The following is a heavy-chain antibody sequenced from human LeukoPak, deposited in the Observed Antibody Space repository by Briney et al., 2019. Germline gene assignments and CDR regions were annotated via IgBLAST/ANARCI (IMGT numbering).Heavy chain of an antibody. V-gene: IGHV3-23*01. J-gene: IGHJ4*02. CDR1: GFTISSYA. CDR3: AKLLGATTD. Sequence: GGSLRLSCAASGFTISSYAMSWVRQAPGKGLEWVSSMSGSADRSYYADSVKGRFTISRDNSKNTLYLQMNSLRAEDTAVYYCAKLLGATTDWGQGTLVTVSS. CDR2: MSGSADRS. D-gene: IGHD1-26*01.